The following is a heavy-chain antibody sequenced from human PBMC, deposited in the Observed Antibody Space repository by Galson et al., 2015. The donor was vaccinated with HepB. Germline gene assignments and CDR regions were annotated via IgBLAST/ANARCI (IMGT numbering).Heavy chain of an antibody. D-gene: IGHD1-7*01. J-gene: IGHJ6*02. Sequence: SLRLSCAVSGFTFSSSAMHWVRQAPGKGLEWVAVVSYDGSHKSYADSVKGRFTVSRDDSKNTVYLQMNSLRAEDTAVYYFARDQAAATTYFYYGVDVWGQGTTVTVSS. V-gene: IGHV3-30*04. CDR1: GFTFSSSA. CDR3: ARDQAAATTYFYYGVDV. CDR2: VSYDGSHK.